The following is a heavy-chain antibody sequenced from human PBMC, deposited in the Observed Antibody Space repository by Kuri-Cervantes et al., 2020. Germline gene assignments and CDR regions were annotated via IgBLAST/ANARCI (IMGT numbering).Heavy chain of an antibody. CDR1: GGSVSSGSYY. Sequence: SETLSLTCTVSGGSVSSGSYYWSWIRQPPGKGLEWIGYIYYSGSTNYNPSLKSRVTISVDTSKNQFSLKLSSVTAADTAVYYRARDGQGWYFDYWGQGTLVTVSS. V-gene: IGHV4-61*01. CDR3: ARDGQGWYFDY. J-gene: IGHJ4*02. CDR2: IYYSGST. D-gene: IGHD6-19*01.